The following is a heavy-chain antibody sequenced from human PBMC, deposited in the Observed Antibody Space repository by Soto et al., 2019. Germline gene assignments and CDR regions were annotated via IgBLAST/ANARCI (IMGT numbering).Heavy chain of an antibody. CDR1: GFRFSSYW. J-gene: IGHJ6*02. V-gene: IGHV3-7*01. Sequence: EVQLVESGGGLVQPGGSLRLSCAASGFRFSSYWMTWVRQAPGKGLEWVANIKEDGSDKYYVDSVKGRFTISRDNAKNSLYLQMNSPRGEDTAVYYCARGRIIMFRGVYTWRDPYYGMDVWGQGSTVTVSS. CDR3: ARGRIIMFRGVYTWRDPYYGMDV. D-gene: IGHD3-10*01. CDR2: IKEDGSDK.